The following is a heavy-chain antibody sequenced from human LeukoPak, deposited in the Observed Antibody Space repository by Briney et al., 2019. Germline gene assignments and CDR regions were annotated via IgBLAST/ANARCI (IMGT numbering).Heavy chain of an antibody. CDR1: GFTFSSYG. D-gene: IGHD3-22*01. CDR3: AKEKYYYDSSGYRRLDY. J-gene: IGHJ4*02. CDR2: ISYDGSNK. Sequence: GGSLRLPCAASGFTFSSYGMHWVRQAPGKGLEWVAVISYDGSNKYYADSVKGRFTISRDNSKNTLYLQMNSLRAEDTAVYYCAKEKYYYDSSGYRRLDYWGQGTLVTVSS. V-gene: IGHV3-30*18.